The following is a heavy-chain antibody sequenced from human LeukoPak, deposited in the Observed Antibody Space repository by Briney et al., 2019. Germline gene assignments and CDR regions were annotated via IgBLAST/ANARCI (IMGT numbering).Heavy chain of an antibody. J-gene: IGHJ4*02. V-gene: IGHV1-46*01. CDR3: ARALRVGRYSADY. CDR1: GYTFTSYY. CDR2: INPSGGST. D-gene: IGHD2-15*01. Sequence: GASVKVSCKASGYTFTSYYMHWVRQAPGQGLEWMGIINPSGGSTSYAQKFQGRVTMTRNNSISTAYMELSSLRSEDTAVYYCARALRVGRYSADYWGQGTLVTVSS.